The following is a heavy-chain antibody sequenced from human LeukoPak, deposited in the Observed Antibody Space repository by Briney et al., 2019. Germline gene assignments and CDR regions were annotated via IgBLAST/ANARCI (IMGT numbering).Heavy chain of an antibody. D-gene: IGHD2-2*01. J-gene: IGHJ6*02. CDR2: VKEDGSDK. Sequence: PGGSLRLSCAASGFTFSSYEMNWVRQAPGKGLEWVANVKEDGSDKYYVDSVKGRSTISRDNAKNSLYLQMNSLSAEDTAVYYCARLCSTNCAHGMDVWGQGTTVTVSS. CDR3: ARLCSTNCAHGMDV. CDR1: GFTFSSYE. V-gene: IGHV3-7*01.